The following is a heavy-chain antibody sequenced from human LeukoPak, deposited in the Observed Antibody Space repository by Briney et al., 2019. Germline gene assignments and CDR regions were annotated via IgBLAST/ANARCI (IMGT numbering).Heavy chain of an antibody. D-gene: IGHD6-19*01. Sequence: TSETPSLTCTVSGGPISSYYWSWIRQPPGKGLEWIGYIYYSGSTNYNPSLKSRVTISVDTSKNQFSLKLSSVTAADTAVYYCAGGKQWLAFDYWGQGTLVTVSS. CDR2: IYYSGST. J-gene: IGHJ4*02. CDR3: AGGKQWLAFDY. V-gene: IGHV4-59*01. CDR1: GGPISSYY.